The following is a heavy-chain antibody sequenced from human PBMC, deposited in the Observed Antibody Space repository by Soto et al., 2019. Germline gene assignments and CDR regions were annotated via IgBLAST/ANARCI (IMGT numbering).Heavy chain of an antibody. CDR3: ARDRRDAGTADYYYYYGMDF. CDR1: GGSMIAYY. CDR2: TYYSGST. D-gene: IGHD1-26*01. V-gene: IGHV4-59*01. Sequence: SETLSLTCTVSGGSMIAYYWNWMRQPPGKGLQWIGYTYYSGSTTYNPSLKSRVTISVDSSKNQFSLKLDSVTPADTAVYYCARDRRDAGTADYYYYYGMDFWGQGTTVTVSS. J-gene: IGHJ6*02.